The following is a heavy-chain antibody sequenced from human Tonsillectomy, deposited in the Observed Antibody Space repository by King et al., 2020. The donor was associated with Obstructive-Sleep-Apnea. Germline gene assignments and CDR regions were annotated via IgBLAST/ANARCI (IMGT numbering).Heavy chain of an antibody. CDR2: INPNSGGT. J-gene: IGHJ3*02. CDR3: ARETDRLLWFGESRAFDI. D-gene: IGHD3-10*01. Sequence: VQLVESGAEVKKPGASVKVSCKASGYTFTGYYMHWVRQAPGQGLEWMGWINPNSGGTNYAQKFQGRVTITRDTSISTAYMELSRLRSDDTAVYYCARETDRLLWFGESRAFDIWGQGTMVTVSS. V-gene: IGHV1-2*02. CDR1: GYTFTGYY.